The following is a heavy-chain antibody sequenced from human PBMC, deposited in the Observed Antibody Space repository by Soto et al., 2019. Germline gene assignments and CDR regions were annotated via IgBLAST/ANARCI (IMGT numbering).Heavy chain of an antibody. Sequence: SETLSLTCAVYGGSFSGYYWSWIRQPPGKGLEWIGEINHSGSTNYNPSLKSRVTISVDTSKNQFSLKLSSVTAADTAVYYCARNPLARIAAAVPVVRDYWGQGTLVTVSS. D-gene: IGHD6-13*01. CDR3: ARNPLARIAAAVPVVRDY. J-gene: IGHJ4*02. CDR2: INHSGST. V-gene: IGHV4-34*01. CDR1: GGSFSGYY.